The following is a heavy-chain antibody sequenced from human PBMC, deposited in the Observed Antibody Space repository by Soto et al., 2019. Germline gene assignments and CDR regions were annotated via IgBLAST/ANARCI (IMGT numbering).Heavy chain of an antibody. Sequence: GGSLRLSCAASGFTFSTYGMHWVRQAPGKGLEWVAVISYDGSNKYYANSVKGRFTISRDNSKNTLYLQMNSLRAEDTAVYYCAKGHRDDLVGATTGGWYFDLWGRGTLVTVSS. CDR1: GFTFSTYG. CDR2: ISYDGSNK. D-gene: IGHD1-26*01. CDR3: AKGHRDDLVGATTGGWYFDL. J-gene: IGHJ2*01. V-gene: IGHV3-30*18.